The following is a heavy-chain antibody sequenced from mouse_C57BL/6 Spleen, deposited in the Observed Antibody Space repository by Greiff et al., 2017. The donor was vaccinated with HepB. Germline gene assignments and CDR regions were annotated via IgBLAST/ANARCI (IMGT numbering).Heavy chain of an antibody. Sequence: VQLQQSGTVLARPGASVKMSCKTSGYTFTSYWMHWVKQRPGQGLEWIGAIYPGNSDTSYNQKFKGKAKLTAVTSASTAYMELSSLTNEDSAVYYCFYYYGSRPLGCWGQGTTLTVSS. D-gene: IGHD1-1*01. CDR3: FYYYGSRPLGC. V-gene: IGHV1-5*01. CDR2: IYPGNSDT. J-gene: IGHJ2*01. CDR1: GYTFTSYW.